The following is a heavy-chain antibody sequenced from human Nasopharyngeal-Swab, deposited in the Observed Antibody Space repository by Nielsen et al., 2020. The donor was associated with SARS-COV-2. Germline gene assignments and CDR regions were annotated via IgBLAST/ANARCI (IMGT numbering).Heavy chain of an antibody. Sequence: GESLKISCAASGFTFSTYAMHWVRQAPGKGLEWVALLSYDGRNKYHADSVKGRFTISRDNSKNTLYLQMNSLRAEDTAVYYCAKDQDGVSPFDYWGQGTLVTVSS. V-gene: IGHV3-30*04. CDR2: LSYDGRNK. D-gene: IGHD3-10*01. J-gene: IGHJ4*02. CDR1: GFTFSTYA. CDR3: AKDQDGVSPFDY.